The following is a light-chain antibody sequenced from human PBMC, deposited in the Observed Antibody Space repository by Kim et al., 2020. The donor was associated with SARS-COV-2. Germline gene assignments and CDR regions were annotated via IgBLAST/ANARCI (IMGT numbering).Light chain of an antibody. CDR2: GKN. Sequence: SSELTQDPAVSVALGQTVRITCRGDSLRNYYTSWYQQKPGQAPVLVIYGKNKRPSGIPDRFSGSTSGNTASLTITGAQAADEADYYCDSRGSGGNHVGWVFGGGTRLTVL. V-gene: IGLV3-19*01. J-gene: IGLJ3*02. CDR3: DSRGSGGNHVGWV. CDR1: SLRNYY.